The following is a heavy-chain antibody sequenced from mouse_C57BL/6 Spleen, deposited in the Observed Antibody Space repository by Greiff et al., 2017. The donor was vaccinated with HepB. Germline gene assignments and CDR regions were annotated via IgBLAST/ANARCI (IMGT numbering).Heavy chain of an antibody. D-gene: IGHD2-3*01. V-gene: IGHV5-4*01. Sequence: EVNLVESGGGLVKPGGSLKLSCAASGFTFSSYAMSWVRQTPEKRLEWVATISDGGSYTYYPDNVKGRFTISRDNAKNNLYLQMSHLKSEDTAMYYCARDGGYFPYWYFDVWGTGTTVTVSS. CDR3: ARDGGYFPYWYFDV. CDR2: ISDGGSYT. CDR1: GFTFSSYA. J-gene: IGHJ1*03.